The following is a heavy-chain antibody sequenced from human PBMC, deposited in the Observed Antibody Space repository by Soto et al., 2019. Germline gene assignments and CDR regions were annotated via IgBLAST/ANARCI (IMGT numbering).Heavy chain of an antibody. Sequence: PSETLSLTCTVSGGSISSYYWSWIRQPPGKGLEWIGYIYYSGSTNYNPSLKSRVTISVDTSKNQFSLKLSSVTAADTAVYYCARQARFPIYFDYWGQGTLVTVSS. V-gene: IGHV4-59*08. CDR1: GGSISSYY. D-gene: IGHD6-6*01. J-gene: IGHJ4*02. CDR3: ARQARFPIYFDY. CDR2: IYYSGST.